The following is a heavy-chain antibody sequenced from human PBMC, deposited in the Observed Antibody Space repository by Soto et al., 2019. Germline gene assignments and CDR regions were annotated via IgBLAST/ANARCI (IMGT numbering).Heavy chain of an antibody. D-gene: IGHD3-16*01. CDR3: ARDYTHDAFDI. CDR1: GFTFSSYS. Sequence: PGGSLRLSCAASGFTFSSYSMNWVRQAPGKGLEWVSSISSSSYIYYADSVKGRFTISRDNAKNSLYLQMNSLRAEDTAVYYCARDYTHDAFDIWGQGTMVTVSS. CDR2: ISSSSYI. J-gene: IGHJ3*02. V-gene: IGHV3-21*01.